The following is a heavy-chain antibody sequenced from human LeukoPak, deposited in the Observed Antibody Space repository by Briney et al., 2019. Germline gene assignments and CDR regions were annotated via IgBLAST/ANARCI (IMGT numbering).Heavy chain of an antibody. CDR2: IRFDGRNK. Sequence: GGSLRLSCAASGFTFSNYGIHWVRQAPGKGLEWVAFIRFDGRNKYYADSVQGRFTISRDNSKNTLFLQMNSLRAEDTAVYYCARDFGRGAFDYWGQGTLVTVSS. D-gene: IGHD3-3*01. J-gene: IGHJ4*02. CDR3: ARDFGRGAFDY. CDR1: GFTFSNYG. V-gene: IGHV3-30*02.